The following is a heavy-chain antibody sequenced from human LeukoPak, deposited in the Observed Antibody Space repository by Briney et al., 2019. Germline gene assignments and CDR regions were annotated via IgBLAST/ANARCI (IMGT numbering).Heavy chain of an antibody. CDR3: ARDQGMTGAFDI. J-gene: IGHJ3*02. V-gene: IGHV3-21*01. CDR2: ISSSSSYI. CDR1: GFTFSSYS. Sequence: GGSLRLSCAASGFTFSSYSMNWVRQAPGKGLEWVSSISSSSSYIYYADSVKGRFTISRDNAKNSLYLQMNSLRAEDTAVYYCARDQGMTGAFDIWGQGTVVTVSS.